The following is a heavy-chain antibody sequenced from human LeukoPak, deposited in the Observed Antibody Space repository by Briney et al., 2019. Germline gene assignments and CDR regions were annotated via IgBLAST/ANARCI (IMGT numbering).Heavy chain of an antibody. J-gene: IGHJ4*02. CDR1: GFTFSSYS. D-gene: IGHD1-26*01. CDR2: ISSGSSYI. V-gene: IGHV3-21*01. Sequence: GGSLRLSCAVSGFTFSSYSMNWVRQAPGKGLEWVSSISSGSSYIYYADSVKGRFTISRDNAKNSLYLQMNSLRAEDTAVYYCARDKWRKGFDYWGQGTLVTVSS. CDR3: ARDKWRKGFDY.